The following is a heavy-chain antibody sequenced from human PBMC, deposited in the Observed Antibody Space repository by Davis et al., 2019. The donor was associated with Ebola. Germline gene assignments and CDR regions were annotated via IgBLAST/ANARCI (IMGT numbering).Heavy chain of an antibody. Sequence: HSQTLSLSCAISGDSASGSNGAWNWLRQSPSRGLEWLGRIYYNSNWHNDYAVDLKSRININPDTSRNQFFLQLNSVTPEDTSVYCCVRGWLRSGFESWGQGTLVIVSS. CDR3: VRGWLRSGFES. D-gene: IGHD5-12*01. J-gene: IGHJ4*02. CDR2: IYYNSNWHN. V-gene: IGHV6-1*01. CDR1: GDSASGSNGA.